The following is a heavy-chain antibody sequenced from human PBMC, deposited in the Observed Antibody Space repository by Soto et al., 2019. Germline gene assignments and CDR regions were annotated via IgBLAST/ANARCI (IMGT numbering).Heavy chain of an antibody. D-gene: IGHD6-13*01. V-gene: IGHV6-1*01. CDR1: GDSVSSNSAA. Sequence: SQTLSLTCAISGDSVSSNSAAWNWIRQSPSRGLERLGRTYYRCKWYNDYAVSGKNRITINPDTSKNQFCLQLNSVTPEYTAVYCCARGTSSCWYYFDYWGQGTLVTVSS. CDR3: ARGTSSCWYYFDY. CDR2: TYYRCKWYN. J-gene: IGHJ4*02.